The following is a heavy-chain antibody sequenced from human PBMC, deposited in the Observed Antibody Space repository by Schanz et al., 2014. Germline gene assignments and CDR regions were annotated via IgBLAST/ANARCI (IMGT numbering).Heavy chain of an antibody. CDR2: INTGSGDT. CDR3: ARGIGGYGANNYFDS. J-gene: IGHJ4*02. CDR1: AYSFTSYS. Sequence: QVHLVQSGAEVKRPGASVKVSCKASAYSFTSYSMHWVRQAPGQRLEWMGWINTGSGDTKYSQNFQGRVTITRDTSASTAYMEVSSMRSEDTAVYSCARGIGGYGANNYFDSWGQGTLVTVSS. V-gene: IGHV1-3*04. D-gene: IGHD5-12*01.